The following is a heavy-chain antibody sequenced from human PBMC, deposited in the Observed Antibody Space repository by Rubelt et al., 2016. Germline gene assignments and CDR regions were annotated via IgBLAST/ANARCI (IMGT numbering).Heavy chain of an antibody. V-gene: IGHV4-4*07. CDR1: GGSISSYY. D-gene: IGHD5-24*01. CDR2: IYTSGST. J-gene: IGHJ3*02. Sequence: QVQLQESGPGLVKPSETLSLTCTVSGGSISSYYWSWIRQPAGKGLEWIGRIYTSGSTYYNPSLKSRVTISVDTSKNQFSLKLSSVTAADTAVYYCARSRWLQLEAFDIWGQGTMVTVSS. CDR3: ARSRWLQLEAFDI.